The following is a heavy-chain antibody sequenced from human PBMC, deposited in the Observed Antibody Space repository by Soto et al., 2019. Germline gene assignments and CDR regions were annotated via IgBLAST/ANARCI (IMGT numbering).Heavy chain of an antibody. D-gene: IGHD3-3*01. CDR1: GYTFSGYD. CDR2: MNPNNGNT. J-gene: IGHJ6*02. V-gene: IGHV1-18*01. CDR3: ERVNYDFWSGYYTRQAYGMDV. Sequence: ASLKVSCKTSGYTFSGYDINWVRQATGQGLERMGWMNPNNGNTNYAQKLQGRVTMATDTSTSTAYMELRSLRSDDTAVYYCERVNYDFWSGYYTRQAYGMDVWGQGTTVTVSS.